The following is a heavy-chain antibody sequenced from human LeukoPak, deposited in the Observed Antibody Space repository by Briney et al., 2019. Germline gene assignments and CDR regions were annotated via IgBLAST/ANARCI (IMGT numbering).Heavy chain of an antibody. J-gene: IGHJ5*02. Sequence: SVKVSCKASGGTFSSYAISWVRQAPGQGLEWMGGIIPIFGTANYAQKFQGRVTITADKSTNTAYMELSSLRSEDTAVYYCARESLRFLEWSRGNWFDPWGQGTLVTVSS. D-gene: IGHD3-3*01. CDR1: GGTFSSYA. CDR2: IIPIFGTA. CDR3: ARESLRFLEWSRGNWFDP. V-gene: IGHV1-69*06.